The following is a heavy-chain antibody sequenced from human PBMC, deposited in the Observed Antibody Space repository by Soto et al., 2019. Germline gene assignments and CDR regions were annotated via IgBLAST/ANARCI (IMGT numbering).Heavy chain of an antibody. CDR2: IIPIFGTA. Sequence: SVKVSCKASGGTFSSYAISWVRQAPGQGLEWMGGIIPIFGTANYAQKFQGRVTITADESTSTAYMELSSRRSEDTAVYYCARARTRTTSTPYGMDVWGQGTTVTVSS. CDR1: GGTFSSYA. V-gene: IGHV1-69*13. CDR3: ARARTRTTSTPYGMDV. J-gene: IGHJ6*02. D-gene: IGHD1-7*01.